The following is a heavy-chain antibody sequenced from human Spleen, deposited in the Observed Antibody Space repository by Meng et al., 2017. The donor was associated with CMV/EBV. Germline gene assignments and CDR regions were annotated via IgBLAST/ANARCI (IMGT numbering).Heavy chain of an antibody. Sequence: SYTISWVRQAPGQGLEWMGWMNPISGKTRYVEKFQGRVTMTRDTSISTAYMELSSLRSEDTAVYYCARRYCTNGVCSSYWTDWFDPWGQGTLVTVSS. V-gene: IGHV1-8*02. D-gene: IGHD2-8*01. CDR1: SYT. CDR3: ARRYCTNGVCSSYWTDWFDP. J-gene: IGHJ5*02. CDR2: MNPISGKT.